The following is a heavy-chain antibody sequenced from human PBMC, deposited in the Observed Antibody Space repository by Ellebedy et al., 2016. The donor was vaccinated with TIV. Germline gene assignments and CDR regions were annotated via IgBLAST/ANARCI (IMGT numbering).Heavy chain of an antibody. D-gene: IGHD5-24*01. J-gene: IGHJ4*02. Sequence: GGSLRLXCAASGFTFGGFAMSWVRQAPGKGLEWVSSISASGSNTDYADSMKGRFTISKDSSKNTLYLQMNSLRGEDTALYYCARCPRRNGYNYFDYWGQGTLVTVSS. CDR3: ARCPRRNGYNYFDY. CDR1: GFTFGGFA. CDR2: ISASGSNT. V-gene: IGHV3-23*01.